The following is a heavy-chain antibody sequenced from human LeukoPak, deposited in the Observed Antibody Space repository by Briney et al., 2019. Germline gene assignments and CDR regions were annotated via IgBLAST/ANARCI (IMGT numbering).Heavy chain of an antibody. CDR1: GFTFSSYA. Sequence: PGGSLRLSCAASGFTFSSYAMSWVRQAPGRGLEWVSIISGSGGNTYYADSVKGRFTISRDNAKNSLSLQMNSLRAEDTAVYYCARRAESSSWFGSADYWGQEPWSPSPQ. D-gene: IGHD6-13*01. CDR2: ISGSGGNT. CDR3: ARRAESSSWFGSADY. J-gene: IGHJ4*01. V-gene: IGHV3-23*01.